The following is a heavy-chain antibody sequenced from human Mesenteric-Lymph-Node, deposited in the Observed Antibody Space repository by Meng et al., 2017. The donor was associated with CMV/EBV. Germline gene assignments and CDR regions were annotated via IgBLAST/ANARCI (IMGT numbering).Heavy chain of an antibody. CDR2: IKPNSAGGTA. V-gene: IGHV3-15*01. J-gene: IGHJ4*02. CDR1: GFTFDSYA. CDR3: TANYFDY. Sequence: GGSLRLSCTASGFTFDSYAISWVRQAPGKGLEWIGRIKPNSAGGTADYVAPVKGRFTISRDDSKNTLYLQMNSLKSEDTAVYYCTANYFDYWGQGTLVTVSS.